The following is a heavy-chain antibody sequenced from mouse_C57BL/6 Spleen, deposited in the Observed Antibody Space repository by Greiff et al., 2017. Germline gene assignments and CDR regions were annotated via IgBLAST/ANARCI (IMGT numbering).Heavy chain of an antibody. Sequence: QVQLQQSGPGLVQPSQSLSITCTVSGFSLTSYGVHWVRQSPGKGLEWLGVIWRGGSTDYNAAFMSRLSITKDNSKSQVFFKMNSLQADDTAIYYCAKTLTGTHYYAMDYWGQGTSVTVSS. CDR1: GFSLTSYG. V-gene: IGHV2-5*01. D-gene: IGHD4-1*01. CDR3: AKTLTGTHYYAMDY. J-gene: IGHJ4*01. CDR2: IWRGGST.